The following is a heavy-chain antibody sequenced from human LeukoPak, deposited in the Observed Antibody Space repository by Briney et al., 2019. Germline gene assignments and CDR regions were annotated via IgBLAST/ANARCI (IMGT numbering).Heavy chain of an antibody. CDR3: AFPRGTLGD. CDR2: ISGSGGST. J-gene: IGHJ4*02. CDR1: EFTFSNAW. V-gene: IGHV3-23*01. Sequence: GGSLRLSCAASEFTFSNAWMSWVRQAPGKGLEWVSAISGSGGSTYYADSVKGRFTISRDNSKNTLYLQMNSLRAEDTAVYYCAFPRGTLGDWGQGTLVTVSS. D-gene: IGHD3-16*01.